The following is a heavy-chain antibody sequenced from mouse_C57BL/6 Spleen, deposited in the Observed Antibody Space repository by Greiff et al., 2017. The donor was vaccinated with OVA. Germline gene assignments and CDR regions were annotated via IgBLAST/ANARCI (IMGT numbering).Heavy chain of an antibody. CDR2: IDPETGGT. Sequence: QVQLKESGAELVRPGASVTLSCKASGYTFTDYEMHWVKQTPVHGLEWIGAIDPETGGTAYNQKFKGKAILTADKSSSTAYMELRSLTSEDSAVYYCVPGVPMDYWGQGTSVTVSS. CDR3: VPGVPMDY. V-gene: IGHV1-15*01. CDR1: GYTFTDYE. J-gene: IGHJ4*01.